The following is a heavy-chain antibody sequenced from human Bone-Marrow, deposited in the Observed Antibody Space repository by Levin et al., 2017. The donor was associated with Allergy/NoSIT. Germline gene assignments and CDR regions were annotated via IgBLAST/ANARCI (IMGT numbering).Heavy chain of an antibody. CDR2: IYHSGST. Sequence: SETLSLTCAVSGGSISSGGYSWSWIRQPPGKGLEWIGYIYHSGSTYYNPSLKIRVTISMDRSKNHFSLNLTSVTAADTAVYFCADSLWFGAYVDYWGQGTLVTVSS. J-gene: IGHJ4*02. CDR3: ADSLWFGAYVDY. V-gene: IGHV4-30-2*01. CDR1: GGSISSGGYS. D-gene: IGHD3-10*01.